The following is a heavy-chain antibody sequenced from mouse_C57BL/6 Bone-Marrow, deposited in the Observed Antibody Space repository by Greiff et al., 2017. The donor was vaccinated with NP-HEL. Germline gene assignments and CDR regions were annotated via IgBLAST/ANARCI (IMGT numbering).Heavy chain of an antibody. CDR1: GYTFTSYW. D-gene: IGHD2-4*01. CDR3: ARRDYDDSAWFAY. J-gene: IGHJ3*01. Sequence: VQLQQPGAELVKPGASVKLSCKASGYTFTSYWMHWVKQRPGQGLEWIGMIHPNSGSTNYNEKFKSKATLTVDKSSSTAYMQLSSLTSEDSAVYYGARRDYDDSAWFAYWGQGTLVTVSA. CDR2: IHPNSGST. V-gene: IGHV1-64*01.